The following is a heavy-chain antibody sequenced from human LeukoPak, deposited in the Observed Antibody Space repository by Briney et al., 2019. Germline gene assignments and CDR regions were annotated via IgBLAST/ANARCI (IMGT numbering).Heavy chain of an antibody. CDR3: ARDDPKRILFFDY. V-gene: IGHV3-7*01. CDR2: ISQDGREQ. D-gene: IGHD2-15*01. Sequence: GGSLRLSSAASGFTFSDYLMSWVRQAPGQGLEWVAKISQDGREQRFVDSVKGRFTISRDNAKNLLFLQIDSLRAEDTAVYYCARDDPKRILFFDYWGQGTLVTVSS. CDR1: GFTFSDYL. J-gene: IGHJ4*02.